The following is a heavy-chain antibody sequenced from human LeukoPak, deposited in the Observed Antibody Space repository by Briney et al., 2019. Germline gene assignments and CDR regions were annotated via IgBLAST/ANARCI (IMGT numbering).Heavy chain of an antibody. J-gene: IGHJ3*01. V-gene: IGHV1-58*01. Sequence: SVKVSCKASGFTFTSSAVQWVRQARGQRLEWIGWIVVGRGNTNYAQKFQERVTITRDMSTSTVYMELSSLRSEDTAVYYCAAEGRPTVVTFRKGAVDLWGQGTMVTVSS. CDR1: GFTFTSSA. CDR3: AAEGRPTVVTFRKGAVDL. CDR2: IVVGRGNT. D-gene: IGHD4-23*01.